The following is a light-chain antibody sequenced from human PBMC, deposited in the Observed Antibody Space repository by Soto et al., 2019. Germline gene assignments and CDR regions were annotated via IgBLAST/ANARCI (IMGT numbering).Light chain of an antibody. CDR2: GAS. J-gene: IGKJ1*01. CDR3: QQYVSAPWT. CDR1: QSVNNNF. Sequence: EIVLTQSPGTLSLSPGERVTLSCRASQSVNNNFLAWYQQKPGQAPRLRIYGASSRATGIPDRFSGSGSGTDFTLIISRLEPEDFAVYYCQQYVSAPWTFGQGTKVEIK. V-gene: IGKV3-20*01.